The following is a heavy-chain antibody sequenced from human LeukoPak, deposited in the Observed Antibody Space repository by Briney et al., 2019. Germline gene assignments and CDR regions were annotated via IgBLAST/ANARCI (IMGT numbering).Heavy chain of an antibody. CDR2: IYSGGST. CDR1: GFTVSSNY. V-gene: IGHV3-53*01. Sequence: GGSLRLSCAASGFTVSSNYMSWVRQAPGKGLEGVSVIYSGGSTYYADSVKGRFTISRDNAKNSLYLQMNSLRAEDTAVYYCARGTRDGYYLFDAFDIWGQGTMVTVSS. CDR3: ARGTRDGYYLFDAFDI. D-gene: IGHD5-24*01. J-gene: IGHJ3*02.